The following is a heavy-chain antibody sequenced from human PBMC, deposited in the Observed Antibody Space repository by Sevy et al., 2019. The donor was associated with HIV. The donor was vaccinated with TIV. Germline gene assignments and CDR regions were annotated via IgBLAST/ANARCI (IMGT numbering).Heavy chain of an antibody. J-gene: IGHJ4*02. CDR2: LSTLNVNT. D-gene: IGHD2-2*01. CDR3: ARDDCSSLSCHGSLLY. V-gene: IGHV1-18*01. Sequence: ASVKVSCKASGYTFTSYGISWVRQAPGQGLEWMGWLSTLNVNTNNARKFQGRVTMTTETSTRTAYMELTSLRSDDTAVYYCARDDCSSLSCHGSLLYWGQGTLVTVSS. CDR1: GYTFTSYG.